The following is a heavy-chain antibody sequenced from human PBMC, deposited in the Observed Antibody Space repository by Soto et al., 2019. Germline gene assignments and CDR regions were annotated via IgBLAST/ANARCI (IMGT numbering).Heavy chain of an antibody. J-gene: IGHJ6*03. V-gene: IGHV3-23*01. CDR1: GFTFSSYA. D-gene: IGHD3-16*02. CDR2: ISGSGGST. CDR3: AKWGYYDYIWGSYRTDSYYYYYYMDV. Sequence: GGSLRLSCAASGFTFSSYAMSWVRQAPGKGLEWVSAISGSGGSTYYADSVKGRFTISRDNSKNTLYLQMNSLRAEDTAVYYCAKWGYYDYIWGSYRTDSYYYYYYMDVWGKGTTVTVSS.